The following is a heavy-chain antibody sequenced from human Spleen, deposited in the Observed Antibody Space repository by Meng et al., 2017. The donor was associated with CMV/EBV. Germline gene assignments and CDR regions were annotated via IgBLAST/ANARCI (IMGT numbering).Heavy chain of an antibody. Sequence: TVPCGSISSGGYSWSWIRQHPGKGLEWIGYIYYSGSTYYNPSLKSRVTISVDTSKNQFSLNLSSVTAADTAVYYCAREGSSNWFDPWGQGTLVTVSS. CDR1: CGSISSGGYS. J-gene: IGHJ5*02. V-gene: IGHV4-31*03. D-gene: IGHD6-6*01. CDR2: IYYSGST. CDR3: AREGSSNWFDP.